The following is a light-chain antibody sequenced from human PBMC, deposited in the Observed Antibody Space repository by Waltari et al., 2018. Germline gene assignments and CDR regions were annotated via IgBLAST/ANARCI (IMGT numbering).Light chain of an antibody. V-gene: IGKV3-20*01. J-gene: IGKJ4*01. CDR2: GTS. CDR3: QQYDGEVVT. CDR1: QSVTSIS. Sequence: EIVLTQSPGTLSLSPGERATLSWRASQSVTSISFTWYQQKLGQAPRLLIYGTSSRATGIPDRLSGSGSGTDFTLTISRLEPEDFAVYYCQQYDGEVVTFGGGTKVEI.